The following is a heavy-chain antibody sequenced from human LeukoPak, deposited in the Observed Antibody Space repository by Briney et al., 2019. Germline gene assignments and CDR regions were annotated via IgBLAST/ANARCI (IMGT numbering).Heavy chain of an antibody. Sequence: SETLSLTCTVSGGSISSHYWSWVRQPPGKGLEWIGYIYYSGSTNYNPSLKSRVTISVDTSKNQFSLKLSSVTAADTAVYYCARARGYSYGFDYWGQGTLVTVSS. CDR3: ARARGYSYGFDY. V-gene: IGHV4-59*11. CDR2: IYYSGST. CDR1: GGSISSHY. D-gene: IGHD5-18*01. J-gene: IGHJ4*02.